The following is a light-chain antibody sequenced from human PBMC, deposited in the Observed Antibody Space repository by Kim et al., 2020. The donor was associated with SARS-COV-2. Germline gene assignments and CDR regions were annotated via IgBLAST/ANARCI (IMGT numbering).Light chain of an antibody. CDR3: QQRGTWPPALT. J-gene: IGKJ4*01. CDR1: HNVDIN. CDR2: DAA. Sequence: GEGATLYCRASHNVDINLAGYQQTPGQPPRLRIYDAAIRAAGIPDRFSGSGSGTDFTLTIGSLAPEEFAVYYCQQRGTWPPALTFGGGTKVDIK. V-gene: IGKV3-11*01.